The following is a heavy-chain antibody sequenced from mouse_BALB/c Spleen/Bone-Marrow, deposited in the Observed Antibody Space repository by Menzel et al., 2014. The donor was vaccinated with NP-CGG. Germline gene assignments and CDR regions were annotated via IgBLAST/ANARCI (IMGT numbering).Heavy chain of an antibody. CDR1: GFTFSNYG. CDR3: ARHAYYDQTEVSFVY. CDR2: ISGGGSYT. D-gene: IGHD2-4*01. Sequence: LQQSGGGLVKSGGSLKLSCAASGFTFSNYGMSWVRQTPEKRLEWVATISGGGSYTFYSDSVKGRFTISRDNAKNSLDLQLSSLRSEDAALYYCARHAYYDQTEVSFVYWGQGTLVTVSA. J-gene: IGHJ3*01. V-gene: IGHV5-9-2*01.